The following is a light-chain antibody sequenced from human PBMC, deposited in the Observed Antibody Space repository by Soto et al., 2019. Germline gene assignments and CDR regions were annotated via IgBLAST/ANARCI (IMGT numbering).Light chain of an antibody. Sequence: EIVLTQSPATLSLSPGERATLSCRASETIARDLAWYQQKPGQAPRLLIYDASTRATGIPARFSGSGSGTDFTLISTSLEPEDFAVYYCKQRGNWPLFSFGPGTKVDI. CDR1: ETIARD. V-gene: IGKV3-11*01. CDR3: KQRGNWPLFS. CDR2: DAS. J-gene: IGKJ3*01.